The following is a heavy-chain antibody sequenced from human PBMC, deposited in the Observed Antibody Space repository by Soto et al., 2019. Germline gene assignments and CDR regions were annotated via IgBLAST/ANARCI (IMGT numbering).Heavy chain of an antibody. CDR2: IIPIFGTA. J-gene: IGHJ6*02. V-gene: IGHV1-69*01. D-gene: IGHD6-13*01. CDR1: GGTFSSYA. CDR3: AAFSGYSSSWYGYYGMDV. Sequence: VQLLESGAEVKKPGSSVKVSCKASGGTFSSYAISWVRQAPGQGLEWMGGIIPIFGTANYAQKFQGRVTITADESTSTAYMELSSLRSEDTAVYYCAAFSGYSSSWYGYYGMDVWGQGTTVTVSS.